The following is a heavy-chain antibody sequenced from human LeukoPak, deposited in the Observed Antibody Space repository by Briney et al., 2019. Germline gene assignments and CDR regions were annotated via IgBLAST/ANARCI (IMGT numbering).Heavy chain of an antibody. CDR2: IRSKANNYAT. V-gene: IGHV3-73*01. J-gene: IGHJ6*04. CDR3: TSRRNGDYLSSTAMDV. Sequence: PGGSLKLSCAASGFTFSGSVMHWVRQASGKGLEWVGRIRSKANNYATAYAASVKGRFTISRDDSENTTYLQMNSLKTEDTAVYYCTSRRNGDYLSSTAMDVWSEGTTVIVSS. D-gene: IGHD4-17*01. CDR1: GFTFSGSV.